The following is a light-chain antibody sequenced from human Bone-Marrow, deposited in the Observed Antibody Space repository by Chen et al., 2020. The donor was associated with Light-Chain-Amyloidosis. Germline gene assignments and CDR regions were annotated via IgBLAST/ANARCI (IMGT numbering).Light chain of an antibody. CDR2: TAS. J-gene: IGKJ2*01. Sequence: DIQMTQSPSSLSASVGDRVTITCRESQSIVNFLNWYQQKPGKPPTLFIYTASNLQSGVPSRFSGSGSGTDFTLTISSLHPDDCATYYCQQTFSTTRTFGPGTKLEI. CDR3: QQTFSTTRT. CDR1: QSIVNF. V-gene: IGKV1-39*01.